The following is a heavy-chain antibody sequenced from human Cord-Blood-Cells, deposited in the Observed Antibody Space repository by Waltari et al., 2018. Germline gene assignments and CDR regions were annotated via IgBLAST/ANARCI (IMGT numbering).Heavy chain of an antibody. Sequence: QVQLQQWGAGMLTPSEPLSLTCAVYGGSFRGYYWSWIRQPPGKGLEWLGEINHSGSTNYNPSLKGRVTISVDTSKNQFSLKLSSVTAADTAVYYCARAGRYSSSWYDYWGQGTLVTVSS. D-gene: IGHD6-13*01. CDR2: INHSGST. J-gene: IGHJ4*02. V-gene: IGHV4-34*01. CDR3: ARAGRYSSSWYDY. CDR1: GGSFRGYY.